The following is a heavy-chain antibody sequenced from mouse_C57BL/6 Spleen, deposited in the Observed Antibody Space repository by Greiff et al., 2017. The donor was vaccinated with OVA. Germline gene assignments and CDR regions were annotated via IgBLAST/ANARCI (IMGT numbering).Heavy chain of an antibody. CDR2: IDPETGGT. CDR1: GYTFTDYE. D-gene: IGHD2-5*01. V-gene: IGHV1-15*01. J-gene: IGHJ1*03. CDR3: TRRPYYSNWYFDV. Sequence: QVQLQQSGAELVRPGASVTLSCKASGYTFTDYEMHWVKQTPVHGLEWIGAIDPETGGTAYNQKFKGKAILTADKSSSTAYMELRSLTSEDSAVYYCTRRPYYSNWYFDVWGTGTTVTVSS.